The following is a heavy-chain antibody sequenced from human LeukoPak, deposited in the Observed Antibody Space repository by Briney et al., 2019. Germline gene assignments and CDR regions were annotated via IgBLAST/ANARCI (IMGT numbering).Heavy chain of an antibody. V-gene: IGHV2-70*11. CDR3: ARSIYYYGSGTYYIGWFDP. J-gene: IGHJ5*02. CDR1: GFSLTTSGVG. CDR2: IDWDDDK. D-gene: IGHD3-10*01. Sequence: SGPTLVKPTQTLALTCTFSGFSLTTSGVGVGWIRQPPGKALEWLARIDWDDDKYYSTSLKTRLTISKDTSKNQVVLTMTNMDPVDTATYYCARSIYYYGSGTYYIGWFDPWGQGTLVTVSS.